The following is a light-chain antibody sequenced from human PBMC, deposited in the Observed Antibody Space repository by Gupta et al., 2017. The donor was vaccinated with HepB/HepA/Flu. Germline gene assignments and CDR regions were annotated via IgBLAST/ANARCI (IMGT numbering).Light chain of an antibody. CDR3: QQLNSYPLT. V-gene: IGKV1-9*01. CDR1: QGISSY. CDR2: AAS. J-gene: IGKJ3*01. Sequence: DSQLTQSPSFLSASVGDRVTITCLASQGISSYLAWYQQKPGKAPELLIYAASTLLSGVPSRFSGSGSGTEFTLTISSLQPEDFATYYCQQLNSYPLTFGHGTKLDIK.